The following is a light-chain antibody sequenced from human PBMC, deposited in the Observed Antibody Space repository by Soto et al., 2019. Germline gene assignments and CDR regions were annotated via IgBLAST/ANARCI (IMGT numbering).Light chain of an antibody. J-gene: IGLJ1*01. Sequence: QSALTQPASVSGSPGQSITISCTGTSGDVGAYDYVTWYQQHPGKAPRLMIFEVSHRTSGVSDRFSGSKYGNTASLHISGLQAEDEDDYYCSSYTTRYTHVFGTGTKLTVL. CDR3: SSYTTRYTHV. CDR1: SGDVGAYDY. V-gene: IGLV2-14*01. CDR2: EVS.